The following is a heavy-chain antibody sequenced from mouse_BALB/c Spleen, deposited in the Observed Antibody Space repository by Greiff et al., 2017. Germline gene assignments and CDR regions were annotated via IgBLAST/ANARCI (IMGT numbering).Heavy chain of an antibody. D-gene: IGHD1-1*01. Sequence: EVKVVESGGGLVKPGGSLKLSCAASGFAFSSYDMSWVRQTPEKRLEWVAYISSGGGSTYYPDTVKGRFTISRDNAKNTLYLQMSSLKSEDTAMYYCARHERDYYGSSGYFDVWGAGTTVTVSS. J-gene: IGHJ1*01. CDR1: GFAFSSYD. CDR2: ISSGGGST. CDR3: ARHERDYYGSSGYFDV. V-gene: IGHV5-12-1*01.